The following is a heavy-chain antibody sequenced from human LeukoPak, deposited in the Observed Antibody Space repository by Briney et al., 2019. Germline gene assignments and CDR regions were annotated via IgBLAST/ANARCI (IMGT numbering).Heavy chain of an antibody. Sequence: SVKVSCKASGGTFSSYAISWVRQAPGQGLEWMGGIIPIFGTANYAQKFQGRVTITTDESTSTAYMELSSLRSEDTAVYYCARQRDGYNYVSYWGQGTLVTVSS. J-gene: IGHJ4*02. D-gene: IGHD5-24*01. CDR2: IIPIFGTA. CDR1: GGTFSSYA. V-gene: IGHV1-69*05. CDR3: ARQRDGYNYVSY.